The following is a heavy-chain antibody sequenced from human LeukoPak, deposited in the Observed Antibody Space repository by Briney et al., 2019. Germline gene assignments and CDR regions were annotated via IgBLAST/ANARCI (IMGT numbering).Heavy chain of an antibody. CDR3: AKGGYSSGWRNYFDY. CDR2: ISATGGST. D-gene: IGHD6-19*01. Sequence: GGSLRLSCAASGFTFSSYSMNWVRQAPGKGLEWVSTISATGGSTYYADSVKGRFTISRDNSKDTLYLQMNSLRAEDTAVYYCAKGGYSSGWRNYFDYWGQGTLVTVSS. J-gene: IGHJ4*02. V-gene: IGHV3-23*01. CDR1: GFTFSSYS.